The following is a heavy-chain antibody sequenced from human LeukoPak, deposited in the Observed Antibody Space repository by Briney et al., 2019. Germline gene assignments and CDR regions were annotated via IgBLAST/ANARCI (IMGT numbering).Heavy chain of an antibody. V-gene: IGHV3-7*01. CDR3: VIDRGAR. Sequence: GGSLRLSCAASASTFSRAYIGWVRQPPGKGLEGVALMRLAGCVTYYVESVKGRFTISRDNTKNLLYLHMNNLRAEDTAVYDCVIDRGARWGQGTLGTVSS. J-gene: IGHJ4*02. CDR1: ASTFSRAY. CDR2: MRLAGCVT.